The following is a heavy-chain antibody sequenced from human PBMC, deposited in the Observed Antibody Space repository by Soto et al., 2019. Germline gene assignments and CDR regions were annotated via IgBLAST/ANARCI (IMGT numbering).Heavy chain of an antibody. CDR2: VHYDGNT. Sequence: QEQLQESGPGLVKPSQTLSLTCNVSGGSISTDKYYWSWIRQSPGKVLEWIGNVHYDGNTSYTPSLRSRLTISVDTSTNQFSLRVTSVSAGDTAVYFCASEGKRLRLRGWFGLWGQGTLVSVSS. CDR1: GGSISTDKYY. CDR3: ASEGKRLRLRGWFGL. J-gene: IGHJ5*02. D-gene: IGHD2-21*02. V-gene: IGHV4-30-4*01.